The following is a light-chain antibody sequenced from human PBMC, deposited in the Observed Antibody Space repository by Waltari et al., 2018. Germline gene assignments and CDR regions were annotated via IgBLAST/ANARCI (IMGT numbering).Light chain of an antibody. CDR2: EVR. V-gene: IGLV2-18*01. Sequence: QSALTQPPSVSGSPGQSVTISCTGTSSDVGSYNRVSWYQQPPGTAPKLRIYEVRNRPSGVPDRFSGSKSGNTASLTISGLQAEDEADYYCSLYTSSSTWVFGGGTKLTVL. J-gene: IGLJ3*02. CDR1: SSDVGSYNR. CDR3: SLYTSSSTWV.